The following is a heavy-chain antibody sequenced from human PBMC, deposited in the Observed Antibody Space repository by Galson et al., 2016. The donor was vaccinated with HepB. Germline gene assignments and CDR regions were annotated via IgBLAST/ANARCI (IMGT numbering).Heavy chain of an antibody. Sequence: SLRLSCAASGISFNGVWMSWVRQAPGKGPEWVGRITNKAAGGTAHSAAFVKGRSTISRDDSKGTLYLQMNSLKTEDTAVYFCTTDNDDSGGEGDFDYWGHGTLGTVSS. D-gene: IGHD2-21*01. J-gene: IGHJ4*01. CDR3: TTDNDDSGGEGDFDY. CDR1: GISFNGVW. CDR2: ITNKAAGGTA. V-gene: IGHV3-15*05.